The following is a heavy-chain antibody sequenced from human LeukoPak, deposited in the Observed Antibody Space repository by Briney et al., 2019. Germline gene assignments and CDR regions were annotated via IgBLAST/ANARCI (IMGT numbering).Heavy chain of an antibody. CDR1: GFTFNGYA. Sequence: PGGSLRLSCAASGFTFNGYAMSWVRQAPGKGLEWVSSISGSGANTYYANSVKGRFTVYRDNSKNTLYLQVNNLRADDTAVYYCARDPSLTYGDYFFDYWGQGTLVTVSS. CDR2: ISGSGANT. D-gene: IGHD4-17*01. J-gene: IGHJ4*02. CDR3: ARDPSLTYGDYFFDY. V-gene: IGHV3-23*01.